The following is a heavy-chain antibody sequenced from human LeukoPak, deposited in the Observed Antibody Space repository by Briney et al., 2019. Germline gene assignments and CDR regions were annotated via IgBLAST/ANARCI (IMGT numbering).Heavy chain of an antibody. CDR1: GITFSNSA. V-gene: IGHV3-23*01. J-gene: IGHJ3*02. CDR2: ITKNGDQT. D-gene: IGHD5-24*01. Sequence: SGGSLRLSCVPSGITFSNSALNWVRQAPGKGLEWVATITKNGDQTYYADSVKGLFTISRDTFRDTLYLQMNSLRAENTAVYHCVKSAGKDGYRDVFDIWGQGTVVTASS. CDR3: VKSAGKDGYRDVFDI.